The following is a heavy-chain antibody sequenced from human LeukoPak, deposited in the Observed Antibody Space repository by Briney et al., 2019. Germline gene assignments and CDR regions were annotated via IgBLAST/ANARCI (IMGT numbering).Heavy chain of an antibody. V-gene: IGHV5-51*01. CDR3: ARHGPPRYFDY. CDR2: IYPRDSDT. Sequence: GESLKISCKGSGYNFASYWIGWARQMPGKGLEWMGIIYPRDSDTRYSPSFQGQVTISADKSTSTAFLQWSSLRASDTAMYYCARHGPPRYFDYWGQGTLVTVSS. J-gene: IGHJ4*02. CDR1: GYNFASYW.